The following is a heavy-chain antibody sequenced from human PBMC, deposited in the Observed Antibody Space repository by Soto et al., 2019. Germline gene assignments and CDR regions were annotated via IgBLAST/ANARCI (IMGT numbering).Heavy chain of an antibody. CDR3: AKDVRASYYYGMDL. V-gene: IGHV3-30*18. J-gene: IGHJ6*02. Sequence: GGSLRLSCAASGFSFNTYAMHWVRQAPGKGLDWVAVVSSDGNTEDYADAVKGRFTISRDNSNNTLYLQMNSLRPEDTAVYYCAKDVRASYYYGMDLWGQGTTVTSP. CDR1: GFSFNTYA. CDR2: VSSDGNTE.